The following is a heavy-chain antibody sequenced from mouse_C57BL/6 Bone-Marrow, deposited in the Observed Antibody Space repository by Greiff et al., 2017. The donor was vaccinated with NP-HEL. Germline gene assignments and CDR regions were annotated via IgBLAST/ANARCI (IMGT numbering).Heavy chain of an antibody. V-gene: IGHV1-26*01. D-gene: IGHD1-1*01. Sequence: EVQLQQSGPELVKPGASVKISCKASGYTFTDYYMNWVKQSHGKSLEWIGDINPNNGGTSYNQKFKGKATLTVDKSSSTAYLELRSLTSEDSAVYYCARQRPYYYGSSYGFAYGGQGTLVTVSA. J-gene: IGHJ3*01. CDR2: INPNNGGT. CDR3: ARQRPYYYGSSYGFAY. CDR1: GYTFTDYY.